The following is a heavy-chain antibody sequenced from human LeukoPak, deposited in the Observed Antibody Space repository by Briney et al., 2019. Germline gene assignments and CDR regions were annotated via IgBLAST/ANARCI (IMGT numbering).Heavy chain of an antibody. CDR3: ARAVVGGRPFGAFDI. J-gene: IGHJ3*02. CDR1: GYSFTSYW. D-gene: IGHD2-2*01. Sequence: GESLKISCKGSGYSFTSYWIGWVRQMPGKGLEWMGIIYPGDSDTRYSPSFQGQVTISADKSISTAYLQWSSLKASDTAMYYCARAVVGGRPFGAFDIWGQGTMVTVSS. V-gene: IGHV5-51*01. CDR2: IYPGDSDT.